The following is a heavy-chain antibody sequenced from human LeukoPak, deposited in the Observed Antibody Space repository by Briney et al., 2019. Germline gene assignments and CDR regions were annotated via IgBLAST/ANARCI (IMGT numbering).Heavy chain of an antibody. CDR1: GFTFSSYS. CDR2: ISRSRSYM. J-gene: IGHJ4*02. D-gene: IGHD5-12*01. Sequence: GGSLRLSCAASGFTFSSYSMNWVRQAPGKGLEWVSSISRSRSYMYYAHSVKGRFTISRDNAKNSVYLQMNSLRAEDTALYYCARDSGCDNFDYWGQGALVTVSS. V-gene: IGHV3-21*01. CDR3: ARDSGCDNFDY.